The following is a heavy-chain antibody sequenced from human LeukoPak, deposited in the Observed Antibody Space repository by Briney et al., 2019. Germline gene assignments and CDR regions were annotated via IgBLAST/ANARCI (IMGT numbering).Heavy chain of an antibody. Sequence: GASVKVSCKASGYTFTSYYINWVRQATGQGLEWMGWMNPNSGNTGYAQKFQDRVTMTRNTSISTAYMELSSLRSEDTAVYYCARGRWDIVVVVAATPHYYFDYWGQGTLVTVSS. CDR2: MNPNSGNT. CDR1: GYTFTSYY. V-gene: IGHV1-8*02. J-gene: IGHJ4*02. D-gene: IGHD2-15*01. CDR3: ARGRWDIVVVVAATPHYYFDY.